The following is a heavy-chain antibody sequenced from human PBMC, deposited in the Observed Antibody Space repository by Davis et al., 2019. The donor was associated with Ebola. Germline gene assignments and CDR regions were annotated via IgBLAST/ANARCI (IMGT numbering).Heavy chain of an antibody. CDR1: GFTFSSYW. CDR2: INQDGSQL. V-gene: IGHV3-7*01. Sequence: GESLKISCAASGFTFSSYWMTWVRQAPGKGLEWVANINQDGSQLYYVDSVRGRFTISRDNARNSLYLQMNTLRADDTAVYYCARGRDSFDYWGQGTLVTVSS. CDR3: ARGRDSFDY. J-gene: IGHJ4*02.